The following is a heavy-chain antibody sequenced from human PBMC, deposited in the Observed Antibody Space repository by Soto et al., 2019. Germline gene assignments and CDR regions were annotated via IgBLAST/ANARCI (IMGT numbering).Heavy chain of an antibody. CDR2: INSDGSHT. D-gene: IGHD4-17*01. V-gene: IGHV3-74*01. CDR3: AKEGCYGDYAGENWFDS. CDR1: GFTFFAYW. Sequence: EVQLVESGGGLVQPGGSLRLSCAASGFTFFAYWIHWVRQVPGKGLVWVSRINSDGSHTSYADSVRGRFTISRDNSKNTVYLQMNSLTAEDTAVYYCAKEGCYGDYAGENWFDSWGQGSLVTVAS. J-gene: IGHJ5*01.